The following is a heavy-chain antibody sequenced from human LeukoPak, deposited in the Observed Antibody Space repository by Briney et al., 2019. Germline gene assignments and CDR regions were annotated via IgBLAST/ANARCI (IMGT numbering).Heavy chain of an antibody. J-gene: IGHJ4*02. V-gene: IGHV1-46*01. D-gene: IGHD3-22*01. Sequence: RASVKVSCKASGYTFTSYYMHWVRQAPGQGLEWMGLINPSGGSTSYAQKFQGRVTMTRDTSTSTVYMELSSLRSEDTAVYYCARDADYYDSSGYVVFDYWGQGTLVTVSS. CDR2: INPSGGST. CDR1: GYTFTSYY. CDR3: ARDADYYDSSGYVVFDY.